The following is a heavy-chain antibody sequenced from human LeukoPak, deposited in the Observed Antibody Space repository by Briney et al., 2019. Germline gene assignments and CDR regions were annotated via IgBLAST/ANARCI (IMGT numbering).Heavy chain of an antibody. CDR1: GYNFTNYW. CDR2: IYPGDSDT. V-gene: IGHV5-51*01. CDR3: ARQVRITGPEDAFDI. D-gene: IGHD1-20*01. J-gene: IGHJ3*02. Sequence: GESLKISCKGSGYNFTNYWIGWVRQMPGKGLEWMGIIYPGDSDTTYSPSFQGQVTISADKSISTAYLQWSSLKASDTAMYYCARQVRITGPEDAFDIWGQGTMVTVS.